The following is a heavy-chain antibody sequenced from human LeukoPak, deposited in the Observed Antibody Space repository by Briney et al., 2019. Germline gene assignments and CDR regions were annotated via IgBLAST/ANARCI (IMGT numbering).Heavy chain of an antibody. J-gene: IGHJ4*02. CDR1: GGSISSYY. V-gene: IGHV4-59*01. Sequence: SETLSLTCTVSGGSISSYYWSWIRQPPGKGLEWIGYIYYSGSTNYNPSLKSRVTISVDTSKNQFSLKLSSVTAADTAVYYCAKDSGRGIVGATTDFHYWGQGTLVTVSS. D-gene: IGHD1-26*01. CDR2: IYYSGST. CDR3: AKDSGRGIVGATTDFHY.